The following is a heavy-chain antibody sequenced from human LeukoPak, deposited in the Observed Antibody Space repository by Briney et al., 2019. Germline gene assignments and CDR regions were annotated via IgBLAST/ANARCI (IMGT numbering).Heavy chain of an antibody. Sequence: SQTLSLTCAISGDSVSSNSAAWTWIRQSPSRGLEWLGRTYYRSKWYNEYAVSVKSRITINPDTSKNQFSLQLNSVTPEDTAVYYCAREGYYDYVWGAFDYRGQGTLVTVSS. CDR1: GDSVSSNSAA. J-gene: IGHJ4*02. V-gene: IGHV6-1*01. CDR2: TYYRSKWYN. D-gene: IGHD3-16*01. CDR3: AREGYYDYVWGAFDY.